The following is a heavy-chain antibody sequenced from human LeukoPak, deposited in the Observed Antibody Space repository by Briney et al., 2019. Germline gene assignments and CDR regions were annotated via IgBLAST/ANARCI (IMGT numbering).Heavy chain of an antibody. CDR1: GYTFTGYY. Sequence: ASVKVSCKASGYTFTGYYMHWVRQAPGQGLEWMGWINPNSGGTNYAQKLQGRVTMTTDTSTSTAYMELRSLRSDDTAVYYCARAGRHKFVFPVVITTFDPWGQGTLVTVSS. J-gene: IGHJ5*02. D-gene: IGHD3-22*01. CDR3: ARAGRHKFVFPVVITTFDP. CDR2: INPNSGGT. V-gene: IGHV1-2*02.